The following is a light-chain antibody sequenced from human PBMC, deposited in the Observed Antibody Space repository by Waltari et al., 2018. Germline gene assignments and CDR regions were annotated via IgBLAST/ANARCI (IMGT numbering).Light chain of an antibody. V-gene: IGKV4-1*01. J-gene: IGKJ3*01. CDR3: QQYYSTPLT. CDR1: QSVLYSSNNKKY. CDR2: WAS. Sequence: DIVMTQSPDSLAVSLGERATINCKSSQSVLYSSNNKKYFAWYQQKPGQHPKRLIYWASTRESGVPDRFSGSGSGTDFTLTISSLQAEDVAVYYCQQYYSTPLTFGPGTKVDIK.